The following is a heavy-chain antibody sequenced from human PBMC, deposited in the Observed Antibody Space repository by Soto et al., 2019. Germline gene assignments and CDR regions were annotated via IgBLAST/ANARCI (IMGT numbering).Heavy chain of an antibody. V-gene: IGHV1-18*01. CDR3: ARAKSSGWPIDNWFDP. D-gene: IGHD6-19*01. CDR2: ISAYNGNT. Sequence: ASVKVSCKASGYTFTSYGISWVRQAPGQGLEWMGWISAYNGNTNYAQKLQGRVTMTTDTSTSKAYMELRSLRSDDTAVYYCARAKSSGWPIDNWFDPWGQGTLVTVSS. J-gene: IGHJ5*02. CDR1: GYTFTSYG.